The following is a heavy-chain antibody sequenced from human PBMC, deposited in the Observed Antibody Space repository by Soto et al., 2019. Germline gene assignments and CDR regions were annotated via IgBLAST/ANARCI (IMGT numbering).Heavy chain of an antibody. V-gene: IGHV6-1*01. CDR3: ARDLANVDTAMVGEYYFDY. Sequence: PSQTLSLTCAISGDSVSSNSAAWNWIRQSPSRGLEWLGRTYYRSKWYNDYAVSVKSRITINPDTSKNQFSLQLNSVTPEDTAVYYCARDLANVDTAMVGEYYFDYWGQGTLVTVSS. CDR2: TYYRSKWYN. J-gene: IGHJ4*02. CDR1: GDSVSSNSAA. D-gene: IGHD5-18*01.